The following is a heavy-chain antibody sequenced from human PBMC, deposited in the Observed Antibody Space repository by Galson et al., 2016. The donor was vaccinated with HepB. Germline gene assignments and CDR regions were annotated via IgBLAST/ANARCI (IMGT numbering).Heavy chain of an antibody. V-gene: IGHV3-23*01. CDR1: GFTLSNFA. CDR3: EKWSSLEWLLYWDVADV. Sequence: SLRLSCAASGFTLSNFAMSWVRQAPGKGLEWVSAISGSGADTYYVDSVKGRFIVSRDDSKDTNTLYMQMNSLRAEDSAVYYCEKWSSLEWLLYWDVADVWCQGTTVIVSS. D-gene: IGHD3-3*01. J-gene: IGHJ6*02. CDR2: ISGSGADT.